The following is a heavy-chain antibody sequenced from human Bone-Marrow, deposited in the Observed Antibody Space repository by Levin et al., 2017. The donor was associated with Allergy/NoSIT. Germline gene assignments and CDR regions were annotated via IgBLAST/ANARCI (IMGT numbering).Heavy chain of an antibody. J-gene: IGHJ3*02. D-gene: IGHD6-19*01. CDR1: GFSLNTYV. Sequence: GGSLRLSCAASGFSLNTYVMTWVRQAPGKGLEWLTGISSSGGSTYYADSVKGRFTISRDNYKNILYLQMDGLRAEDTAVYYCGRLAEAEATGWGRASDMWGQGTMVTVSS. V-gene: IGHV3-23*01. CDR3: GRLAEAEATGWGRASDM. CDR2: ISSSGGST.